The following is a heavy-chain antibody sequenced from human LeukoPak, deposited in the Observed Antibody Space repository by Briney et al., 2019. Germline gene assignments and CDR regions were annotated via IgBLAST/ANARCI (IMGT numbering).Heavy chain of an antibody. V-gene: IGHV4-39*07. CDR3: AREKWFGAVDYGMDV. D-gene: IGHD3-10*01. CDR2: IYYSGTT. Sequence: SETLSLTCTVSGGSISSRSYYWGWIRQPPGKGLEWIGSIYYSGTTYYNPSLKSRVTISVDTSKNQFSLKLSSVTAADTAVYYCAREKWFGAVDYGMDVWGQGTTVTVSS. J-gene: IGHJ6*02. CDR1: GGSISSRSYY.